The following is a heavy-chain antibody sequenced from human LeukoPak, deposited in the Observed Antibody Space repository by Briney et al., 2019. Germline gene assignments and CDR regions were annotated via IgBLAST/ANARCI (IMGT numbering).Heavy chain of an antibody. Sequence: GGSLRLSCAASGFTFSNAWMSWVRQAPGKGLEWVGRIKSKTDGGTTDYAAPVKGRFTISRDDSKNTLYLQMNSLKTQDTAVYYCTTVLLSFDRSGYYPFRVDYWGQGTLVTVSS. CDR2: IKSKTDGGTT. V-gene: IGHV3-15*01. CDR3: TTVLLSFDRSGYYPFRVDY. J-gene: IGHJ4*02. CDR1: GFTFSNAW. D-gene: IGHD3-22*01.